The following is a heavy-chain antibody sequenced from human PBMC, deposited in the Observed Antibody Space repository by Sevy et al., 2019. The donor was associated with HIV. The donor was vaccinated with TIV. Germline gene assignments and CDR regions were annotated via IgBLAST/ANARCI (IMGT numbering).Heavy chain of an antibody. CDR2: ISRSSSTI. CDR1: GFTFSSYS. J-gene: IGHJ4*01. D-gene: IGHD3-22*01. V-gene: IGHV3-48*02. CDR3: ARDRKMYDSSGYYFHFDY. Sequence: GGSLRLSCAASGFTFSSYSMNWVRQAPGKGLRWVSYISRSSSTIYYADSVKGRFTISRDNAKNSLYLQMNSLRDEDTAVYYCARDRKMYDSSGYYFHFDYWGQGTLVTVSS.